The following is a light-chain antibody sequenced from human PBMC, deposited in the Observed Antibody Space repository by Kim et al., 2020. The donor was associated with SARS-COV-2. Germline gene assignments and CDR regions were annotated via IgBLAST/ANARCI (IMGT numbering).Light chain of an antibody. Sequence: GDKVTITCRASQSISGGVAWYQQKPGEAPNPLIYDASSLESGVPSRFRGSGFGTDFTLIVSSLQPDVFATYYCQQYSNRWTFGQGTKV. V-gene: IGKV1-5*01. CDR1: QSISGG. CDR2: DAS. J-gene: IGKJ1*01. CDR3: QQYSNRWT.